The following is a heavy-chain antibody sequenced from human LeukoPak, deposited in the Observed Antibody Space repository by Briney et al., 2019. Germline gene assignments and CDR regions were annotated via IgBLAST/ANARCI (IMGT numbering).Heavy chain of an antibody. CDR2: LYASGSA. CDR3: ARVIAAAGIDYFDY. D-gene: IGHD6-13*01. CDR1: GFTVSSNY. V-gene: IGHV3-53*01. Sequence: GGSLRLSCAASGFTVSSNYMSWVCQAPGKGLEWVSVLYASGSAYYADSVKGRFTISRDNSKNTLYLQMNSLRAEDTAVYYCARVIAAAGIDYFDYWGQGTLVTVSS. J-gene: IGHJ4*02.